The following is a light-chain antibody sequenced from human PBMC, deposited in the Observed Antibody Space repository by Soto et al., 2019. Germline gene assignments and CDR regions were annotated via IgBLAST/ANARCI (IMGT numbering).Light chain of an antibody. CDR1: QSVRSER. CDR2: GAS. V-gene: IGKV3-15*01. Sequence: IVLTQSPDTLSLSPGERVTLSCRASQSVRSERLAWYQQKPGQAPRLLIYGASTRATGIPARFSGSGSGTEFTLTISSLQSEDFAVYYCQQYNNWPFTFGPGTKGDIK. CDR3: QQYNNWPFT. J-gene: IGKJ3*01.